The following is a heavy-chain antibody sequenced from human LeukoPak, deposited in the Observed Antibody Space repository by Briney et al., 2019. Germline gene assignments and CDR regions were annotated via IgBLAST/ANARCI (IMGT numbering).Heavy chain of an antibody. CDR2: IIPILGIA. Sequence: SVKVSCKASGYTFTSYAISWVRQAPGQGLEWMGRIIPILGIANYAQKFQGRVTITADKSTSTAYMELSSLRSEDTAVYYCARADYGDYDSGYWGQGTLVTVSS. CDR3: ARADYGDYDSGY. J-gene: IGHJ4*02. CDR1: GYTFTSYA. D-gene: IGHD4-17*01. V-gene: IGHV1-69*04.